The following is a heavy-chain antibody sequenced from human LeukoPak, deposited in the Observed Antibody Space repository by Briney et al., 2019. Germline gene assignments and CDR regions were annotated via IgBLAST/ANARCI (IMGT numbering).Heavy chain of an antibody. Sequence: SVKVSCKASGGTFSSYAISWVRQAPGQGLEWKGGIIPIFGTANYAQKFQGRVTITTDESTSTAYMELSSLRSEDTAVYYCAREWSIAARRESYFDYWGQGTLVTVSS. V-gene: IGHV1-69*05. CDR3: AREWSIAARRESYFDY. CDR2: IIPIFGTA. J-gene: IGHJ4*02. D-gene: IGHD6-6*01. CDR1: GGTFSSYA.